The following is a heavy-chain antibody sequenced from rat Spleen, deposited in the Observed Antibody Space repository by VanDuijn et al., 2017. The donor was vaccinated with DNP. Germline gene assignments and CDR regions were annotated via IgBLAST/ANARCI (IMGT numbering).Heavy chain of an antibody. Sequence: EMQLQESGPGLVKPSQSLSLTCSVTGYSITSGYGWNWIRKFPGNKMEWMGYISYSGNTGYNPSLKSRISITRDTSKNQFFLQLNSVTTEDTATYYCARWSRYFDYWGQGVMVTVSS. CDR2: ISYSGNT. CDR1: GYSITSGY. CDR3: ARWSRYFDY. J-gene: IGHJ2*01. V-gene: IGHV3-1*01.